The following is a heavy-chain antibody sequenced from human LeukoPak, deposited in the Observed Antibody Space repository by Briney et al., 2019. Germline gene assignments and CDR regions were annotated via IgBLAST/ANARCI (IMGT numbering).Heavy chain of an antibody. CDR2: ISAYNGNT. V-gene: IGHV1-18*01. CDR1: GYTFTSYG. D-gene: IGHD3-22*01. J-gene: IGHJ4*02. Sequence: GASVKVSCKASGYTFTSYGISWVRQAPGQGLEWMGWISAYNGNTHYAQKLQGRVTMTTDTSTSTVYMELRSLRSDVTAVYYCARGSPPRRNYDSRGYYSYYFDYRGQGTMVTVSS. CDR3: ARGSPPRRNYDSRGYYSYYFDY.